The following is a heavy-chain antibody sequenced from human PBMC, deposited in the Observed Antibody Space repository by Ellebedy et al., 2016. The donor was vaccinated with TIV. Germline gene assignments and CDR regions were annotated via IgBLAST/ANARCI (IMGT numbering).Heavy chain of an antibody. CDR2: ISGNGEYT. J-gene: IGHJ6*02. D-gene: IGHD3-9*01. CDR3: AKFGFDILTGSGGMDV. Sequence: GGSLRLSCAASGFTFSNYAMSWVRRSPGKGLDWVSLISGNGEYTYNADSVKGRLTISRDNSMDTLYLQMNSLGVWDTAVYYCAKFGFDILTGSGGMDVWGQGTTVTVSS. CDR1: GFTFSNYA. V-gene: IGHV3-23*01.